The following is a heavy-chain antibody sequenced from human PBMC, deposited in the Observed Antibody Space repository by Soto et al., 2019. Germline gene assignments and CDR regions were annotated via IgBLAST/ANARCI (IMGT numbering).Heavy chain of an antibody. CDR1: GGSFRSYS. CDR2: IIPIFGTS. V-gene: IGHV1-69*13. CDR3: ARGGYSSAYGGERWFEP. D-gene: IGHD5-12*01. Sequence: SVQVSCKASGGSFRSYSIIWLRQAPGQGLEWMGGIIPIFGTSNYAQKFQGRVTITADEATSTAYMELSSLRSEDTAVYYWARGGYSSAYGGERWFEPRGTRNTVTVSA. J-gene: IGHJ5*02.